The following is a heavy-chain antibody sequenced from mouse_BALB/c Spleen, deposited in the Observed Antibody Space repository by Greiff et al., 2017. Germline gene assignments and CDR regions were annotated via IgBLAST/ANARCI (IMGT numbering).Heavy chain of an antibody. CDR2: IHYSGST. D-gene: IGHD2-14*01. V-gene: IGHV3-1*02. CDR3: ARSWERYDGVWPY. CDR1: GYSITSCYS. Sequence: EVQLVESGPDLVKPSQSLSLTCTVTGYSITSCYSWHWIRQFPGNKLEWMGYIHYSGSTNYNPSLKSRISITRDTSKNQFFLQLNSVTTEDTATYYCARSWERYDGVWPYWGQGTLVTVSA. J-gene: IGHJ3*01.